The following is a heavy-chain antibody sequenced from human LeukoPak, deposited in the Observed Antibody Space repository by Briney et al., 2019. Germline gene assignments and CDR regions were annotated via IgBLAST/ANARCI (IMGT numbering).Heavy chain of an antibody. D-gene: IGHD5-12*01. J-gene: IGHJ6*03. CDR3: ASPTKHYYYYYMDV. Sequence: PGGSLRLSCAASGFTFSSYSMNWVRQAPGKGLEWVAFIRYDGSNKYYADSVKGRFTISRDNSKNTLYLQMNSLRAEDTAVYYCASPTKHYYYYYMDVWGKGTTVTISS. V-gene: IGHV3-30*02. CDR1: GFTFSSYS. CDR2: IRYDGSNK.